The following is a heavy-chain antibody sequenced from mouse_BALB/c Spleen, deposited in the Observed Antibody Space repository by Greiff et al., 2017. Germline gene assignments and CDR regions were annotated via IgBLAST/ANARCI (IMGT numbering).Heavy chain of an antibody. CDR2: ISSGSSTI. D-gene: IGHD2-1*01. Sequence: EVMLVESGGGLVQPGGSRKLSCAASGFTFSSFGMHWVRQAPEKGLEWVAYISSGSSTIYYADTVKGRFTISRDNPKNTLFLQMTSLRSEDTAMYYCARWGNYNWFAYWGQGTLVTVSA. CDR3: ARWGNYNWFAY. J-gene: IGHJ3*01. CDR1: GFTFSSFG. V-gene: IGHV5-17*02.